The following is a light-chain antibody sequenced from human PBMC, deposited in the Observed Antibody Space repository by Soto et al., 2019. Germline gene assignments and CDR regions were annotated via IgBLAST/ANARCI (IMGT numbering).Light chain of an antibody. CDR2: KVS. CDR3: MQGTHWPPWT. J-gene: IGKJ1*01. CDR1: QSLVYSDGNTY. Sequence: DVVMTQSPLSLTVTLGQPASISCRSSQSLVYSDGNTYLNWFQQRPGQSPRRLIYKVSNRDSGVPDRFSGSGSGTDFTLKISRVEAEDVGVYNCMQGTHWPPWTFGQGTKVEIK. V-gene: IGKV2-30*01.